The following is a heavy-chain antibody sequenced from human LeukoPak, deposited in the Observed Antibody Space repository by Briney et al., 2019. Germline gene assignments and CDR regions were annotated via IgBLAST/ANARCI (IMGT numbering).Heavy chain of an antibody. CDR2: MYLSGTT. CDR3: ARGPPGGATDY. J-gene: IGHJ4*02. CDR1: GDSINSLDL. V-gene: IGHV4-4*02. Sequence: PSETLSLTCTVSGDSINSLDLWSWVRQPPGKGLEWIGEMYLSGTTHSNPSVKSRVTISIDKSKNQFFLKLSSVTAADTAVYYCARGPPGGATDYWGQGTLVTVSS. D-gene: IGHD1-26*01.